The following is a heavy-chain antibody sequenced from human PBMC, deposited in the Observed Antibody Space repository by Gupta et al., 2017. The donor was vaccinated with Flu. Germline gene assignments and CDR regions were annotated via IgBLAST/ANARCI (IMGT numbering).Heavy chain of an antibody. V-gene: IGHV3-23*01. D-gene: IGHD2-2*02. Sequence: GKGLEWVSAISGSGGSTFYADSVKGRFSISRDNSQNTLYLQMNSLRAEDTAVYYCVTDCSSTTCYTRTRFDPWGQGTLVTVSS. J-gene: IGHJ5*02. CDR3: VTDCSSTTCYTRTRFDP. CDR2: ISGSGGST.